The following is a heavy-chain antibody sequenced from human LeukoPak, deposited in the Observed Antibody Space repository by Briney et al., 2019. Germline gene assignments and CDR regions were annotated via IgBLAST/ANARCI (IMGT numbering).Heavy chain of an antibody. CDR2: ISYDGSNK. V-gene: IGHV3-30*18. D-gene: IGHD2-21*02. J-gene: IGHJ4*02. CDR1: GFTFSSYG. CDR3: AKEVVVTAMMASDY. Sequence: GGSLRLSCAASGFTFSSYGMHCVRQAPGKGLEWVAVISYDGSNKYYADSVKGRFTISRDNSKNTLYLQMNSLRAEDTAVYYCAKEVVVTAMMASDYWGQGTLVTVSS.